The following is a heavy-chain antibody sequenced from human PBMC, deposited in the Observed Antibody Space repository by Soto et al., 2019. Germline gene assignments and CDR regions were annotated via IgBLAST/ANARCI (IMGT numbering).Heavy chain of an antibody. J-gene: IGHJ5*02. CDR2: IIPIFGTT. D-gene: IGHD5-12*01. CDR3: AKDGGADGYFGNWLDP. CDR1: GGTFSNYA. V-gene: IGHV1-69*15. Sequence: QVQLVQSGAEVKKPGSSVKVSCKASGGTFSNYAITWVRQAPGQGLEWVGRIIPIFGTTNVAQKFQGRVTITAXEXTSXAYMELSGLRSDDTAVYYCAKDGGADGYFGNWLDPWGQGTLVTVSS.